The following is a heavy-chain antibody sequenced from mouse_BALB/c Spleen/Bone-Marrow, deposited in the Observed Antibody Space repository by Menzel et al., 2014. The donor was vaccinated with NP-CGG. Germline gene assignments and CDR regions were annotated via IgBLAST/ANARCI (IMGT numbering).Heavy chain of an antibody. CDR2: IFPGTVTP. Sequence: QVHVKQSGAELVKPGASVKLSCKTSGYTFTSYWIQWVKQRPGQGLGWIGEIFPGTVTPYYNEKFKGKATLTIDTSSSTASMQLSSLTSEDAAFFFYARRGYGYLDYWGQGTTLTVSS. D-gene: IGHD2-10*02. V-gene: IGHV1S132*01. CDR3: ARRGYGYLDY. J-gene: IGHJ2*01. CDR1: GYTFTSYW.